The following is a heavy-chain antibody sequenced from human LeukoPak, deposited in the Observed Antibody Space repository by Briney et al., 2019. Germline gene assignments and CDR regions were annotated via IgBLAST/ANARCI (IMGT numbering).Heavy chain of an antibody. V-gene: IGHV1-18*01. CDR3: AIGDTAMVTGYFDY. CDR1: GYTFTCYG. CDR2: ISAYNGNT. J-gene: IGHJ4*02. D-gene: IGHD5-18*01. Sequence: ASVKASCKASGYTFTCYGISWVRQAPGQGLEWIGWISAYNGNTNYAQKLQGRVTMTTDTSTSTAYMELRSLRSDDTAVYYCAIGDTAMVTGYFDYWGQGTQVTVSS.